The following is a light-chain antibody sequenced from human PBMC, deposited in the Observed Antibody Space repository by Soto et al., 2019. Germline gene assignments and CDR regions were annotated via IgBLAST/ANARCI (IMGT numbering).Light chain of an antibody. J-gene: IGLJ1*01. Sequence: QSALTQPPSVSGSPGQSVIISCTGTSSDVGTYNRVSWYQQPPGTAPKFMIFEVNNRPAGVPDRFSGSKSGNTASLTISGLQAEDEAVYYCSSYTSSSTYVFGTGTKLTVL. CDR1: SSDVGTYNR. V-gene: IGLV2-18*02. CDR3: SSYTSSSTYV. CDR2: EVN.